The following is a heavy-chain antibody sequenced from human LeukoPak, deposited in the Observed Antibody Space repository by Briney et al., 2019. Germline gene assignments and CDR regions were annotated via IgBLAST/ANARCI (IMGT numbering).Heavy chain of an antibody. J-gene: IGHJ3*02. D-gene: IGHD3-16*01. CDR2: IYHSGST. CDR3: ARDGGEGAFDI. CDR1: GYSISSGYY. V-gene: IGHV4-38-2*02. Sequence: SETLSLTCTVSGYSISSGYYWGWIRQPPGKGLEWIGSIYHSGSTYYNPSLKSRVTISVDTSKNQFSLKLSSVTAADTAVYYCARDGGEGAFDIWGQGTMVTVSS.